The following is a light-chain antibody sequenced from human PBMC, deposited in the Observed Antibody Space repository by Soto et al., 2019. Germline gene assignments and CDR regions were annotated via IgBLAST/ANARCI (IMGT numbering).Light chain of an antibody. J-gene: IGLJ2*01. V-gene: IGLV2-14*01. CDR1: SSDVGGYNY. CDR2: EVS. CDR3: SSYTSSSVV. Sequence: QSALTQPASVSGSPGQSITISCTGTSSDVGGYNYVSWYQQHPGKAPKLMIYEVSNRPSGVSNRFSGSKSGNTASLTISGLQAEDEADHYCSSYTSSSVVFGGGTKVTV.